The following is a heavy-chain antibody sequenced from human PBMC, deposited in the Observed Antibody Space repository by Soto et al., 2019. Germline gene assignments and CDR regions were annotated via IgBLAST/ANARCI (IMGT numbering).Heavy chain of an antibody. J-gene: IGHJ4*02. CDR2: INHSGST. CDR1: GGSFSGYY. V-gene: IGHV4-34*01. Sequence: QVQLQQWGAGLLKPSETLSLTCAVYGGSFSGYYWSWIRQPPGKGLEWIGEINHSGSTNYNPSLKSRVTISVDTSKNQFSLKLSSVTAADTAVYYCARWRIYCSSTSCYRVFDYWGQGTLVTVSS. CDR3: ARWRIYCSSTSCYRVFDY. D-gene: IGHD2-2*01.